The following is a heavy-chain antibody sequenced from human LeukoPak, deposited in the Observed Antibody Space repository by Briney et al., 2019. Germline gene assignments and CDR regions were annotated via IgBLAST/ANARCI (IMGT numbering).Heavy chain of an antibody. V-gene: IGHV6-1*01. D-gene: IGHD1-26*01. CDR1: GDSVSNNSGA. Sequence: SQTLSLTCAISGDSVSNNSGAWNWIRQSPSRVLEWLGMTYYRSKWYNDYAVSVKSRIRINPDTSKNQFSLEVNSVTPEDTAVYYCAGGLLRSGFHIWGQGTMVTVSS. CDR3: AGGLLRSGFHI. J-gene: IGHJ3*02. CDR2: TYYRSKWYN.